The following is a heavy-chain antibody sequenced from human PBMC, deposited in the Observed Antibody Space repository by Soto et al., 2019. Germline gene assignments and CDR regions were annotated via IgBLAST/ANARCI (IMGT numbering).Heavy chain of an antibody. CDR3: ARDYYDSSGYYPESEAFNDY. V-gene: IGHV1-18*01. J-gene: IGHJ4*02. Sequence: GASVKVSCKASGYTFTSYGISWVRQAPGQGLEWMGWISAYNGNTNYAQKLQGRVTMTTDTSTSTAYMELRSLRSDDTAVYYYARDYYDSSGYYPESEAFNDYWGQGTLVTVSS. CDR2: ISAYNGNT. CDR1: GYTFTSYG. D-gene: IGHD3-22*01.